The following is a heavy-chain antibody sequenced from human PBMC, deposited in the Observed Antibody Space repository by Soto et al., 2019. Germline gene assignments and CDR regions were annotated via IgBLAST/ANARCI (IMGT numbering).Heavy chain of an antibody. CDR3: ARDRPLRGFDF. CDR1: GYTFTGYH. J-gene: IGHJ4*02. V-gene: IGHV1-69*11. CDR2: VLPILGTT. Sequence: ASVKVSCKASGYTFTGYHMHWVRQAPGQGLEWMGTVLPILGTTNYAQQFKGRVTLTTDDSTGTAYMELRRLRSEDTAVYYCARDRPLRGFDFWGQGTLVTVSS.